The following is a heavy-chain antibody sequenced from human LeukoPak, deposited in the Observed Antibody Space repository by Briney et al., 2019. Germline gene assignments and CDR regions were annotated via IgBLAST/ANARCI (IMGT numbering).Heavy chain of an antibody. J-gene: IGHJ3*02. D-gene: IGHD5-18*01. CDR2: IYSGGST. CDR1: GFTFSSSA. Sequence: GGSLRLSCAASGFTFSSSAMSWVRQAPGKGLEWVSVIYSGGSTYYADSVKGRFTISRDNSKNTLYLQMNSLRAEDTAVYYCARVSTAMVNAFDIWGQGTMVTVSS. V-gene: IGHV3-53*01. CDR3: ARVSTAMVNAFDI.